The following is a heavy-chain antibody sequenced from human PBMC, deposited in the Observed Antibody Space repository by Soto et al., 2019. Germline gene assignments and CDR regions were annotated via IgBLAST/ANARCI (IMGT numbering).Heavy chain of an antibody. CDR3: ARSAAGDLDY. Sequence: QVQLVQSGAEVKKPGSSVKVSCKASGGTFSSYTISWVRQAPGQGLEWMGRIIPILGIANYAQKFLGRVTITADKSTSTAYMELSSLRSEDTAVYYCARSAAGDLDYWGQGTLVTVSS. CDR2: IIPILGIA. J-gene: IGHJ4*02. D-gene: IGHD2-21*02. V-gene: IGHV1-69*02. CDR1: GGTFSSYT.